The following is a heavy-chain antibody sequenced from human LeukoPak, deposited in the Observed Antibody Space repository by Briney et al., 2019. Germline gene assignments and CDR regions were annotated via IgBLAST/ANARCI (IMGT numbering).Heavy chain of an antibody. Sequence: SETLSLTCTVSGGSISSYYWSWIRQPPGKGLEWIGYIYYSGSTNYNPSLKSRVTISVDTSKNQFSLKLSSVIAADTAVYYCASSKNDAFDIWGQGTMVTVSS. J-gene: IGHJ3*02. V-gene: IGHV4-59*01. CDR2: IYYSGST. CDR3: ASSKNDAFDI. D-gene: IGHD4-11*01. CDR1: GGSISSYY.